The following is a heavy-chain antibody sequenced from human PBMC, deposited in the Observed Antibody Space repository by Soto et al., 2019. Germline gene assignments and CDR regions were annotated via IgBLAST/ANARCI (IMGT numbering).Heavy chain of an antibody. J-gene: IGHJ4*02. D-gene: IGHD7-27*01. CDR1: GGSISSGPYY. CDR2: IYYSGNT. CDR3: ARATLPLGTFDY. V-gene: IGHV4-31*03. Sequence: QVQLQESGPGLVKPSQTLSLTCTVSGGSISSGPYYWSWIRQHPGKGLEWIGFIYYSGNTYYNPSLKNRVTISVDTSKNQFSLNLSSVTAAYTAVYYCARATLPLGTFDYWGQGTQVTVSS.